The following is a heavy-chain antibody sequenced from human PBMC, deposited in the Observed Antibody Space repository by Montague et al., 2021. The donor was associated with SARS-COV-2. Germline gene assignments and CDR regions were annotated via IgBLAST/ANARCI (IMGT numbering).Heavy chain of an antibody. J-gene: IGHJ2*01. CDR1: GFTFSDVW. Sequence: SLRLSCPASGFTFSDVWMSWVRQAPGKGLEWVGRIKTKTDGGTTDYAAPVKGRFTISRDDSKNTLYLQMNSLKTEDTAVYYCTTDLSGYDPLDLWGRGTLVTVSS. CDR3: TTDLSGYDPLDL. CDR2: IKTKTDGGTT. V-gene: IGHV3-15*01. D-gene: IGHD5-12*01.